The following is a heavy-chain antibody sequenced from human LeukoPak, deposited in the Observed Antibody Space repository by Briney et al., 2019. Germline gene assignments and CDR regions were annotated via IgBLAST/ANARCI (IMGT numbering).Heavy chain of an antibody. CDR1: GYTFTSYA. CDR2: INAGNGNT. J-gene: IGHJ6*04. D-gene: IGHD3-10*01. Sequence: RWASVKVSCNASGYTFTSYAIHWVRQAPGQRLEWIGWINAGNGNTKYSQKFQGRVTITRDKSARKAYMEPSSLRSEDTAVYYCARDDITMVRGVPNGMDVWGKGPTVPVSS. V-gene: IGHV1-3*01. CDR3: ARDDITMVRGVPNGMDV.